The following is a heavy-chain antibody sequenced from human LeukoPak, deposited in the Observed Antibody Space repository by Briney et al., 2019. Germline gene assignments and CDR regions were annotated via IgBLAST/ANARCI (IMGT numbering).Heavy chain of an antibody. J-gene: IGHJ6*02. CDR2: IYYTGST. CDR1: GGSISGYY. D-gene: IGHD3-22*01. CDR3: ARSNCVTTACSSYYGMDA. Sequence: SETLSLTCTVSGGSISGYYWNWIRQSPGKVLEWIGYIYYTGSTNHNSSLKSRVTIAVDTSKNQFSLKLSSVTAADTAVYYCARSNCVTTACSSYYGMDAWGQGTTVTVSS. V-gene: IGHV4-59*08.